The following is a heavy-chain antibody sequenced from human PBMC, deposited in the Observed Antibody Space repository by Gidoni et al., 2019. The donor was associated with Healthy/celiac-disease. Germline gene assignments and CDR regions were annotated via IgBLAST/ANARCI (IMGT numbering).Heavy chain of an antibody. D-gene: IGHD1-7*01. CDR1: GGSISSGSYY. CDR3: AREKLELRAGPVLYPLIDY. V-gene: IGHV4-61*02. J-gene: IGHJ4*02. Sequence: QVQLQESGPGLVKPSQTLSLTCTVSGGSISSGSYYWSWIRQPAGKGLEWIGRIYTSGSTNYNPSLKSRVTISVDTSKNQFSLKLSSVTAADTAVYYCAREKLELRAGPVLYPLIDYWGQGTLVTVSS. CDR2: IYTSGST.